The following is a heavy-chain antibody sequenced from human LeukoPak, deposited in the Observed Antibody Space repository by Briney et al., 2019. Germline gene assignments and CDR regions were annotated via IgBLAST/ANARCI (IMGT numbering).Heavy chain of an antibody. V-gene: IGHV4-38-2*02. D-gene: IGHD3-22*01. Sequence: SETLSLTCSVSDYSISSGYYWGWIRQPPGKGLEWIGSMEWIGSIYHSGSAYYNPSLKSRVTISVDTSKNQFSLKLSSVTAADTALYYCARHEDSSGYPASFDYWGQGTLVTVSS. J-gene: IGHJ4*02. CDR2: IYHSGSA. CDR3: ARHEDSSGYPASFDY. CDR1: DYSISSGYY.